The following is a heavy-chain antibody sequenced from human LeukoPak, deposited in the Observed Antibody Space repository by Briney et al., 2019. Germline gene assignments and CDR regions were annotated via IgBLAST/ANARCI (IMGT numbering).Heavy chain of an antibody. J-gene: IGHJ6*02. D-gene: IGHD1-26*01. CDR1: GGSISSYY. V-gene: IGHV4-4*07. CDR3: ASLPWDPRGGPSYYGMDV. Sequence: SGTLSLTCTVSGGSISSYYWSWIRQPAGKGLEWIGRIYTSGSTNYNPSLKSRVTMSVDTSKNQFSLKLSSVTAADTAVYYCASLPWDPRGGPSYYGMDVWGQGTTVTVSS. CDR2: IYTSGST.